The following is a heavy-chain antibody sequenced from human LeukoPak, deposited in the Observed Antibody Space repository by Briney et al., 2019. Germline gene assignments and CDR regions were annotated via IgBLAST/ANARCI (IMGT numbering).Heavy chain of an antibody. CDR3: ARAVSIAARPSGY. CDR2: MNPNSGNT. CDR1: GYTFTGYD. Sequence: ASVKVSCKASGYTFTGYDINWVRQATGQGLEWMGWMNPNSGNTGYAQKFQGRVTMTRNTSISTAYMELSSLRSEDTAVYYCARAVSIAARPSGYWGQGTLVTVSS. D-gene: IGHD6-6*01. J-gene: IGHJ4*02. V-gene: IGHV1-8*01.